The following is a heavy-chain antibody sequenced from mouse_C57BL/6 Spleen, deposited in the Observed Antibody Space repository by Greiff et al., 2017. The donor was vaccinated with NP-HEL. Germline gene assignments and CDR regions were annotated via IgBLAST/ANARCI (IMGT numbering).Heavy chain of an antibody. D-gene: IGHD2-4*01. Sequence: VQLQQSGAELVKPGASVKISCKASGYAFSSYWMNWVKQRPGKGLEWIGQIYPGDGDTNYNGKFKGKATLTADKSSSTAYMQLSSLTSEDSAVYFCARWGVYYDPHCFDYWGQGTTLTVSS. J-gene: IGHJ2*01. CDR1: GYAFSSYW. CDR3: ARWGVYYDPHCFDY. CDR2: IYPGDGDT. V-gene: IGHV1-80*01.